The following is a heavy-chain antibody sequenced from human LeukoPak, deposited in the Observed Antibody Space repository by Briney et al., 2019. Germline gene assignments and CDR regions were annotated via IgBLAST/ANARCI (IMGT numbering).Heavy chain of an antibody. V-gene: IGHV5-51*01. CDR2: IYPGDSDT. CDR1: GYSFTSYW. CDR3: ARSRDYYDSSAHGAFDI. Sequence: GESLKISCKGSGYSFTSYWIGWVRQMPGKGLEWMGIIYPGDSDTRYSPSFQGQVTISADKSISTAYLQWSSLKASGTAMYYCARSRDYYDSSAHGAFDIWGQGTMVTVSS. J-gene: IGHJ3*02. D-gene: IGHD3-22*01.